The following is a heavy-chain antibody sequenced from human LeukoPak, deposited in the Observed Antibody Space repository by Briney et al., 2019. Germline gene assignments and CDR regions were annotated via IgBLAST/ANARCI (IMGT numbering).Heavy chain of an antibody. Sequence: GESLKISCKGSGYRFTNYWIGWVRQMPGNGLEWMAIIYPGDSDTKYSPSFQGQVTLSVDRSISTAYLQWSSLKASDTAIYFCARQGDAVPYDSWGQGTLVTVSS. J-gene: IGHJ4*02. D-gene: IGHD6-6*01. V-gene: IGHV5-51*01. CDR2: IYPGDSDT. CDR3: ARQGDAVPYDS. CDR1: GYRFTNYW.